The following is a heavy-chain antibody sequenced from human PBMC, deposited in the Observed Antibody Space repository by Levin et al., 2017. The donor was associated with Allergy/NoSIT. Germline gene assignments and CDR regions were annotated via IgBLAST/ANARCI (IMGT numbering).Heavy chain of an antibody. Sequence: PGESLKISCAVSGLAISSYAMSWVRQAPGKGLEWVSGVSGSGGAYYADSVKGRFTVSRDNSKNMVFLQMNSLRGDDTAVYYCAKEYSASSSDYFWGQGTLVTVSS. V-gene: IGHV3-23*01. D-gene: IGHD6-6*01. CDR3: AKEYSASSSDYF. CDR2: VSGSGGA. CDR1: GLAISSYA. J-gene: IGHJ4*02.